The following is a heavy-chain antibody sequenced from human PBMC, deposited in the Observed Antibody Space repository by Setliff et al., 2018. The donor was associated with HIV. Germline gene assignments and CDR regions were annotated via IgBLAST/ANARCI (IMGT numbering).Heavy chain of an antibody. CDR3: ARYRYYYDSSGYGRWFDP. Sequence: KASETLSLTCTVSGGSINNYYWSWIRQPPGKGLEWIGYVYTSGSTNYNPSLKSRVTISGDTSKKQFSLRLNSVTAADTAVYYCARYRYYYDSSGYGRWFDPWGQGTLVTVSS. V-gene: IGHV4-4*09. D-gene: IGHD3-22*01. CDR2: VYTSGST. J-gene: IGHJ5*02. CDR1: GGSINNYY.